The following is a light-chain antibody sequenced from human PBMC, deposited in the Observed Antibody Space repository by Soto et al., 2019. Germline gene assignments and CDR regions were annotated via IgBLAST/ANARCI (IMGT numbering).Light chain of an antibody. V-gene: IGKV1-5*01. CDR2: DAS. CDR3: QHYEPNPIT. CDR1: QSINNW. J-gene: IGKJ5*01. Sequence: DIRMTQSPSTLSASLGDRVTLTCRASQSINNWLAWYQQKPGKAPTLLIYDASSFESGVPSRFGGSASRTEFTLTISSLQPDDFASFYCQHYEPNPITFGHGTRLEI.